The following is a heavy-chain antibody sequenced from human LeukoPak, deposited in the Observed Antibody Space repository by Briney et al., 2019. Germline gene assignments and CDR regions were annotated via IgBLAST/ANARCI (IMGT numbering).Heavy chain of an antibody. CDR2: INHSGST. CDR3: ARGQLGEDY. V-gene: IGHV4-34*01. J-gene: IGHJ4*02. D-gene: IGHD3-16*01. Sequence: SETLSLTCAVYGGSFSGYYWSWIRQPPGKGLEWIGEINHSGSTNYNPSLKSRVTISVDTSKNQFSLKLSSVTAADTAVYHCARGQLGEDYWGQGTLVTVSS. CDR1: GGSFSGYY.